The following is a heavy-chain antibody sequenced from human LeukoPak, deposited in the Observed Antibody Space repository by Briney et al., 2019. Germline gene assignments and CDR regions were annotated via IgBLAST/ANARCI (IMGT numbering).Heavy chain of an antibody. Sequence: PGRSLRLSCAASAFPFSSYGMHWVRQAPGKGLEWVAVIWHDGSHKYYADSVKGRFTISRENAKNSLYLQMNSLRAGDTAVYYCARGNGLYGETGDPFDYWGQGTLVTVSS. CDR1: AFPFSSYG. J-gene: IGHJ4*02. CDR3: ARGNGLYGETGDPFDY. CDR2: IWHDGSHK. D-gene: IGHD4-17*01. V-gene: IGHV3-33*01.